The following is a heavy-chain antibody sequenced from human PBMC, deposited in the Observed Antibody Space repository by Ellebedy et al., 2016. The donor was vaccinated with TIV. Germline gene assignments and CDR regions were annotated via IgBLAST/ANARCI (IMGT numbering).Heavy chain of an antibody. D-gene: IGHD3-9*01. CDR3: ARSPYFDWLLDGGYYFDY. J-gene: IGHJ4*02. Sequence: GESLKISCEASGFSFSNGWMSWVRQAPGKGLEWVGRIKSKTDGGTTDYAAPVKGRFTISRDDSKNTLYLQMNSLRAEETAVYYCARSPYFDWLLDGGYYFDYWGQGTLVTVSS. V-gene: IGHV3-15*01. CDR2: IKSKTDGGTT. CDR1: GFSFSNGW.